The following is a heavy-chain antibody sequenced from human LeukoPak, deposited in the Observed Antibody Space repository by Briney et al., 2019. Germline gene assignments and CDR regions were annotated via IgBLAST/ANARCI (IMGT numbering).Heavy chain of an antibody. Sequence: GRSLRLSCAAPGFTFSSYAMHWVRQAPGKGLEWVAVISYDGSNKYYADSVKGRFTISRDNSKNTLYLQMNSLRAEDTAVYYCARTITVTTSAVDYWGQGTLVTVSS. V-gene: IGHV3-30-3*01. J-gene: IGHJ4*02. CDR1: GFTFSSYA. D-gene: IGHD4-11*01. CDR3: ARTITVTTSAVDY. CDR2: ISYDGSNK.